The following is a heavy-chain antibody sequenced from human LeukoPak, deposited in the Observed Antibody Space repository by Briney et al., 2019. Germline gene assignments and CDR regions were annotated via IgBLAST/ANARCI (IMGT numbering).Heavy chain of an antibody. D-gene: IGHD4-17*01. Sequence: GGSLRLSCAASGFTFSSYAMSWVRQAPGKGLEWVSAISGSGGSTYYADSVKGRFTISRDNSKNTLYLQMNSLRAEDTAEYYCAKTRTIDGDSDFDYWGQGTLVTVSS. J-gene: IGHJ4*02. CDR1: GFTFSSYA. V-gene: IGHV3-23*01. CDR2: ISGSGGST. CDR3: AKTRTIDGDSDFDY.